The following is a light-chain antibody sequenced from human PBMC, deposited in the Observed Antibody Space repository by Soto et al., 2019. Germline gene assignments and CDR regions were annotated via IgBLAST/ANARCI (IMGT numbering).Light chain of an antibody. V-gene: IGKV3-15*01. Sequence: EIVMTQSPATLSVSPGERATLSCRASQSVSTNLAWYQQKPGQAPRLLIYGASTRATGIPVRFSGSGSGTEFTLTISSLQSEDFAVYYCQQYNNWPSCTFGQGTKLEIK. CDR3: QQYNNWPSCT. CDR2: GAS. CDR1: QSVSTN. J-gene: IGKJ2*02.